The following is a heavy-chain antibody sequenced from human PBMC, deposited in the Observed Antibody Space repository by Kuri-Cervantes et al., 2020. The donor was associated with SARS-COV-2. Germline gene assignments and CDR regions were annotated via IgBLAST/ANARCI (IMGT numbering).Heavy chain of an antibody. CDR3: ASSDYGDRINWFDP. CDR2: ISSSGSTI. Sequence: GESLKISCAASGFTFSDYYMSWIRQAPGKGLEWVSYISSSGSTIYYADSVKGRFTISRDNAKNSLYLQMNSLRAEDTAVYYCASSDYGDRINWFDPWGQGTLVTVSS. J-gene: IGHJ5*02. D-gene: IGHD4-17*01. V-gene: IGHV3-11*01. CDR1: GFTFSDYY.